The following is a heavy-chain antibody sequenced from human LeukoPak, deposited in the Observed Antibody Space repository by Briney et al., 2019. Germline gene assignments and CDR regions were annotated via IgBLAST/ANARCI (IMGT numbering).Heavy chain of an antibody. D-gene: IGHD3-10*01. Sequence: PSETLPLTCTVSGVSINDFYWTWIRQSPGNGLEWIGYIYYDGSTDYNPSLKSRVTMSIDTSRSQFSLKLNSVTAADTAVYYCTKVGLSGLFDYWGQGALVTVSS. CDR2: IYYDGST. CDR3: TKVGLSGLFDY. CDR1: GVSINDFY. J-gene: IGHJ4*02. V-gene: IGHV4-59*01.